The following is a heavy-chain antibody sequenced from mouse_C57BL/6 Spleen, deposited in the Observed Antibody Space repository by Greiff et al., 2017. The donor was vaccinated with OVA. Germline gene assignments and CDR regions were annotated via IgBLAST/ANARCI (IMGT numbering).Heavy chain of an antibody. CDR2: INPGSGGT. J-gene: IGHJ2*01. Sequence: QVQLQQSGAELVRPGTSVKVSCTASGYAFTNYLIEWVKQRPGQGLEWIGVINPGSGGTKYNEKLTGKATLTADKSSSTAYMQLSSLTSEDSAVYFCARSLITTGYFDYWGQGTTLTVSS. D-gene: IGHD1-1*01. V-gene: IGHV1-54*01. CDR1: GYAFTNYL. CDR3: ARSLITTGYFDY.